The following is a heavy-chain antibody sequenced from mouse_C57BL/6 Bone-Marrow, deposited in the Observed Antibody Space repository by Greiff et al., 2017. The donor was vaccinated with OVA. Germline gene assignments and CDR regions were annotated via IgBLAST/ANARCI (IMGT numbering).Heavy chain of an antibody. CDR3: ARGGFDYCSDIGWYFEV. Sequence: VQLQQPGAELVKPGASVKLSCKTSGYTFTSYWMHWVKQRPGQGLEWIGMIHPNSGSTNYNEKFKSKATLTVDKSSSTAYVQLSSLTSEDSAVYYCARGGFDYCSDIGWYFEVWGRGTTVTVSS. J-gene: IGHJ1*03. V-gene: IGHV1-64*01. D-gene: IGHD2-1*01. CDR2: IHPNSGST. CDR1: GYTFTSYW.